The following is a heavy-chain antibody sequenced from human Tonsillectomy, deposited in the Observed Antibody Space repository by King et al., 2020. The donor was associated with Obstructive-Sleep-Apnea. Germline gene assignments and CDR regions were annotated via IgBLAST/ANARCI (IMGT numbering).Heavy chain of an antibody. CDR1: GFTFSSFG. Sequence: VQLVESGGGVVQPGRSLRLSCAASGFTFSSFGMHWVRQAPGKGLEWVTLIWYDGSVKYYADSVKGRFSISRDNSKNTLYLQMNSLRADDTAVYYCAKEYNSRDYRPIRYLALWGRGTLVTVSS. CDR2: IWYDGSVK. V-gene: IGHV3-33*06. J-gene: IGHJ2*01. CDR3: AKEYNSRDYRPIRYLAL. D-gene: IGHD3-22*01.